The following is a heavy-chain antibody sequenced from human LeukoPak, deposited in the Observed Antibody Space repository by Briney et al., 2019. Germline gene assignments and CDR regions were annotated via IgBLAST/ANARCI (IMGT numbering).Heavy chain of an antibody. V-gene: IGHV4-59*11. CDR3: ARGVAGYGPYDY. J-gene: IGHJ4*02. D-gene: IGHD5-12*01. CDR1: GGSISSHY. CDR2: MYYSGSP. Sequence: PSETLSLTCTVSGGSISSHYWSWIRQPPGKGLEWIGYMYYSGSPNYNPSLKSRVTISGDTPKNEFSLKLSSVTAADTAVYYCARGVAGYGPYDYWGRGTLVTVSS.